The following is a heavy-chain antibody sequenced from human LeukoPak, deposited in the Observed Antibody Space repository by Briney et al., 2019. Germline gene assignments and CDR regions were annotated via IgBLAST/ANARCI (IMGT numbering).Heavy chain of an antibody. CDR1: GGSISSGSYY. Sequence: SQTLSLTCTVSGGSISSGSYYWSWIRQPAGKGLEWIGRIYTSGNTNYNPSLKSRVTISVDTSKNQFSLKLSSVTAADTAVYYCARDKLRFGSSYFDYWGQGTLVTVSS. CDR3: ARDKLRFGSSYFDY. D-gene: IGHD3-3*01. J-gene: IGHJ4*02. CDR2: IYTSGNT. V-gene: IGHV4-61*02.